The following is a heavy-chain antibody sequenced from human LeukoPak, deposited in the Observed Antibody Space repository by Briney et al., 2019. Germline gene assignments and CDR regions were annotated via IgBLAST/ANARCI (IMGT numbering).Heavy chain of an antibody. Sequence: PSETLSLTCAVSGSSFSGYYWSWLRQPPGKGLEWSGEIDHSGSTYYNPSLRSRVTISVDTSNNQFSLKLSSVTAADTAVYYCARGLGGPTSYYFDYWGQGTLVTVSS. CDR1: GSSFSGYY. CDR3: ARGLGGPTSYYFDY. J-gene: IGHJ4*02. V-gene: IGHV4-34*01. CDR2: IDHSGST. D-gene: IGHD3-16*01.